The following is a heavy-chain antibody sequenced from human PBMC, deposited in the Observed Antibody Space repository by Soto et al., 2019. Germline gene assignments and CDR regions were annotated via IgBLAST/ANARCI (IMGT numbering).Heavy chain of an antibody. CDR1: CGSISSYY. Sequence: SETLSLTCTVSCGSISSYYWSWIRQPPGKGLEWIGYIYYSGSTNYNPSLKSRVTISVDTSKNQFSLKMSSVTAADTAVYYCARLATRYYFAYWGQGTLVTVSS. V-gene: IGHV4-59*01. J-gene: IGHJ4*02. CDR3: ARLATRYYFAY. CDR2: IYYSGST. D-gene: IGHD1-1*01.